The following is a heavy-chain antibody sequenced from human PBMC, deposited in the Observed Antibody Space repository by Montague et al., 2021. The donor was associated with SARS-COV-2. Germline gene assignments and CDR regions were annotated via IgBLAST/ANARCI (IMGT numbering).Heavy chain of an antibody. J-gene: IGHJ6*02. CDR3: AKVNERERAIYYYGMDV. V-gene: IGHV3-23*03. CDR1: GFSFNTHV. D-gene: IGHD1-1*01. Sequence: SLRLSCAATGFSFNTHVVTWVRQSPGKGLEWVAIIYSDGRTYNGASVKGRFTISTDSSKTTLYVQMNNLRPEDTAVYYCAKVNERERAIYYYGMDVWGQGTTVTVS. CDR2: IYSDGRT.